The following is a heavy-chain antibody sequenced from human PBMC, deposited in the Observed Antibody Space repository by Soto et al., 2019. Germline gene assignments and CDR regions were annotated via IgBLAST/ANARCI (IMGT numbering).Heavy chain of an antibody. Sequence: SETLSLTCTVSGGSISSSSYYWGWIRQPPGKGLEWIGSIYYSGSTYYNPSLKSRVTISVDTSKNQLSLKLSSVTAADTAVYYCATLWFGEGNYWGQGTLVTVS. J-gene: IGHJ4*02. V-gene: IGHV4-39*01. CDR3: ATLWFGEGNY. D-gene: IGHD3-10*01. CDR1: GGSISSSSYY. CDR2: IYYSGST.